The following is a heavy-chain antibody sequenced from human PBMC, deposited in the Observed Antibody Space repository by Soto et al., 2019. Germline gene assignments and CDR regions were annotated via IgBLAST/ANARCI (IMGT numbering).Heavy chain of an antibody. D-gene: IGHD3-22*01. V-gene: IGHV1-18*01. Sequence: ASVKVSCKTSGYTFTRNGISWVRQAPGQGLEWMGWISPKSGSIKYAQKFQGRVIMTTDTSTSTAYMELRSLRSDDTAVYYCVKDRDSNSWPSRDVWGPGTTVTVSS. CDR3: VKDRDSNSWPSRDV. J-gene: IGHJ6*02. CDR2: ISPKSGSI. CDR1: GYTFTRNG.